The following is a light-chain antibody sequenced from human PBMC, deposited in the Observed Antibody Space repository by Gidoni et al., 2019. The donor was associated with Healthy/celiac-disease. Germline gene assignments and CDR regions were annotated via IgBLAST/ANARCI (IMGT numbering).Light chain of an antibody. J-gene: IGKJ1*01. CDR2: AAS. Sequence: DIQMTQSPSSLSASVGDRVTITCRASQTISSYLNWYQQKPGKAPKLLIYAASSLQSGVPSSFSGSGSGTDFTLTISSLQPEDFATYYCQQSYSFPRTFGQGTKVEIK. CDR1: QTISSY. V-gene: IGKV1-39*01. CDR3: QQSYSFPRT.